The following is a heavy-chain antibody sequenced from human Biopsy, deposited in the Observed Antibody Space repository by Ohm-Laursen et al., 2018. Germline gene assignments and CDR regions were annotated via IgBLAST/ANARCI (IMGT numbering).Heavy chain of an antibody. V-gene: IGHV1-2*02. CDR2: VNPNSGAT. J-gene: IGHJ3*02. Sequence: ASVKVSCKASGYTFTDYSLHWVRQAPGQGLEWMGWVNPNSGATNCAQKFQGRVTMTSDTSISTAYIELRRLISDDTAVYFCARDRMVTIITLVRADTFDIWGQGTLVSVSS. D-gene: IGHD3-10*01. CDR3: ARDRMVTIITLVRADTFDI. CDR1: GYTFTDYS.